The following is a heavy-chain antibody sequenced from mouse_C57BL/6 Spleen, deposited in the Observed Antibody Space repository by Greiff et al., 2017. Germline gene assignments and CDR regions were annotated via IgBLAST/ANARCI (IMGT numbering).Heavy chain of an antibody. D-gene: IGHD4-1*01. V-gene: IGHV1-61*01. CDR1: GYTFTSYW. J-gene: IGHJ3*01. CDR3: ATGTGFAY. CDR2: IYPSDSET. Sequence: QVHVKQPGAELVRPGSSVKLSCKASGYTFTSYWMDWVKQRPGQGLEWIGNIYPSDSETHYNQKFKDKATLTVDKSSSTAYMQLSSLTSEDSAVYYCATGTGFAYWGQGTLVTVSA.